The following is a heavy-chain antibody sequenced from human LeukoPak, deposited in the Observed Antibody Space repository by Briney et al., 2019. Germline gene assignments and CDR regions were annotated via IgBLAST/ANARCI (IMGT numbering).Heavy chain of an antibody. V-gene: IGHV4-59*01. CDR1: GGSISSYY. D-gene: IGHD3-3*01. CDR3: ARDAGWSGYYRNLVFDY. Sequence: PSETLSLTCTVSGGSISSYYWSWIRQPPGKGLEWIGYIYYSGGTNYNPSLKSRVTISVDTSKNQFSLKLSSVTAADTAVYYCARDAGWSGYYRNLVFDYWGQGTLVTVSS. J-gene: IGHJ4*02. CDR2: IYYSGGT.